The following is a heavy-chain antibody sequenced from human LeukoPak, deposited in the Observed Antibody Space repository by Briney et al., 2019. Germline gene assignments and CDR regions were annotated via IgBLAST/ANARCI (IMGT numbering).Heavy chain of an antibody. CDR2: INSDGSST. CDR3: AREWELIAFDI. Sequence: GRSLRLSCAASGFTFDDYAMHWVRQAPGKGLVWVSRINSDGSSTSYADSVKGRFTISRDNAKNTLYLQMNSLRAEDTAVYYCAREWELIAFDIWGQGTMVTVSS. CDR1: GFTFDDYA. J-gene: IGHJ3*02. D-gene: IGHD1-26*01. V-gene: IGHV3-74*01.